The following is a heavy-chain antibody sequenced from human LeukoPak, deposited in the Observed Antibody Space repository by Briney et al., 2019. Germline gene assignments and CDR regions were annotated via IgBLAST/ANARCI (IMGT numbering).Heavy chain of an antibody. V-gene: IGHV3-15*01. CDR1: GFTFSTYS. Sequence: GGSLRLSCAASGFTFSTYSMNWVRQTPGKGLEWVGRIKSKVDGETIEYAAPVRGRFTISREDSKSTVYLQMNSLKTEDTAIYYCSTGGYYFDYWGQGILVTVSS. CDR3: STGGYYFDY. J-gene: IGHJ4*02. CDR2: IKSKVDGETI. D-gene: IGHD3-16*01.